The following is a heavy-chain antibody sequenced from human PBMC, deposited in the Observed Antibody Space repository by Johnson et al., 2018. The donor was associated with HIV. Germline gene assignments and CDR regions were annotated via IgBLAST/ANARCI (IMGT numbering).Heavy chain of an antibody. CDR1: GFTFDDYG. V-gene: IGHV3-20*04. Sequence: VLLVESGGGVVRPGGSLRLSCAASGFTFDDYGMSWVRQAPGNGLEWVSGITWKGRSPGYADSEKGRFTTSRDNARNSLFLQMNSLRAEDTALYYCARDESGSSWAFDIWGQGTMVTVSS. CDR2: ITWKGRSP. CDR3: ARDESGSSWAFDI. J-gene: IGHJ3*02. D-gene: IGHD6-13*01.